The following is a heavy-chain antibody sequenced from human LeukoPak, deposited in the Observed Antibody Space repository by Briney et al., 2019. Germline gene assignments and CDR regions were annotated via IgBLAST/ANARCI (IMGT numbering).Heavy chain of an antibody. CDR1: GFTFDDYA. J-gene: IGHJ3*02. V-gene: IGHV3-9*01. D-gene: IGHD6-13*01. CDR2: ISWNSGSI. CDR3: VKDPAAGARENAFDI. Sequence: PGGSLRLSCAASGFTFDDYAMHWVRQAPGKGLEWVSGISWNSGSIGYADSVKGRFTISRDNAKNSLYLQMNSLRAEDTALYYCVKDPAAGARENAFDIWGQGTMVTVSS.